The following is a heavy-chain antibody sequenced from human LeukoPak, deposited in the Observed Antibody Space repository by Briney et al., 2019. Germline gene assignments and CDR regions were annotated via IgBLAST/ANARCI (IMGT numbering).Heavy chain of an antibody. CDR2: IKQDGSEK. J-gene: IGHJ4*02. CDR3: ARARGSGYFDY. V-gene: IGHV3-7*02. D-gene: IGHD6-19*01. CDR1: GFSISNYW. Sequence: PGGSLRLSCAVSGFSISNYWMTWVRQAPGKGLEWLANIKQDGSEKYYADSAKGRFTISRDNAKNSLYLQMNSLRAEDAAVYYCARARGSGYFDYWGQGTLVTVSS.